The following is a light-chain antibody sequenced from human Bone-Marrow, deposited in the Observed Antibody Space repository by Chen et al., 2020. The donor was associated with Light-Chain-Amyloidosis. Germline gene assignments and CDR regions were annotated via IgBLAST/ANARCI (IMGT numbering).Light chain of an antibody. Sequence: DIQMTQSPSPLSASVGDKVTITCRASQNIGNYLNWYHPKPGKAPKFLISAASSLQSGVPSRFSGSGSGTDFTLTISSLEPEDFATYFCQHCYSTPRTFGGGTKVEIK. V-gene: IGKV1-39*01. J-gene: IGKJ4*01. CDR2: AAS. CDR1: QNIGNY. CDR3: QHCYSTPRT.